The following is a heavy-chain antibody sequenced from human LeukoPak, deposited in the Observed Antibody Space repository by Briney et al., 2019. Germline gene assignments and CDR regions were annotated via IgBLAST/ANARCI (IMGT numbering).Heavy chain of an antibody. CDR1: GYTFTSYG. CDR3: ARSSRGYLPFSDNWFDP. V-gene: IGHV1-18*01. J-gene: IGHJ5*02. D-gene: IGHD3-22*01. Sequence: ASVKVSCKXSGYTFTSYGISWVRQSPGQGLEWMGWISAYNGNTNYSQKLQGRVTMTTDTSTSTAYMELRSLRSDDTAVYYCARSSRGYLPFSDNWFDPWGQGTLVTVSS. CDR2: ISAYNGNT.